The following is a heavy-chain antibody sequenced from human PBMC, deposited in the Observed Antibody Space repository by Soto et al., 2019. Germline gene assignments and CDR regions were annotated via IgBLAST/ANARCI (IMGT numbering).Heavy chain of an antibody. V-gene: IGHV3-23*01. CDR2: IDGDGSA. D-gene: IGHD1-1*01. Sequence: EVQLLESGGGLVQPGGSLRLSCVASGFTLSNYAMSWVRQAPGKGLEWVSVIDGDGSAKFADSVKGRLTVSRDNSKNTLCLQMDSLRAEDTAIDYCAKDAVSYNGIYDPFDIWGRGTMVTVSS. J-gene: IGHJ3*02. CDR1: GFTLSNYA. CDR3: AKDAVSYNGIYDPFDI.